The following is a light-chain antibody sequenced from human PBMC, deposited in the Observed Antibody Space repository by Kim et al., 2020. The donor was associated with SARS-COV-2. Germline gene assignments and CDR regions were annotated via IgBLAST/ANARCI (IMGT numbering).Light chain of an antibody. CDR2: AAD. J-gene: IGKJ1*01. Sequence: GDRVTITCRASQDISNYLAWFQQKPGKGPKSLIYAADTLQNGVSSNFSGSGSGTEFTLTISSLQPEDFATYYCQQYNRFPPTFGQGTKV. V-gene: IGKV1-16*02. CDR3: QQYNRFPPT. CDR1: QDISNY.